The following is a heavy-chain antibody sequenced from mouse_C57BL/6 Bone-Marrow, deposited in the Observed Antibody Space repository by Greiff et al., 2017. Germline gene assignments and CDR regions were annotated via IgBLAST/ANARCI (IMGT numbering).Heavy chain of an antibody. D-gene: IGHD2-4*01. J-gene: IGHJ3*01. CDR3: TTDYDYDLAWFAY. CDR2: IDPENGDT. CDR1: GFNIKDDC. Sequence: VQLQQSGAELVRPGASVKLSCTASGFNIKDDCMHWVQQRPEQGLEWIGWIDPENGDTEYASEFPGKATITADTSSNTAYLQLSSLTSEDTAVYYCTTDYDYDLAWFAYWGQGTLVTVSA. V-gene: IGHV14-4*01.